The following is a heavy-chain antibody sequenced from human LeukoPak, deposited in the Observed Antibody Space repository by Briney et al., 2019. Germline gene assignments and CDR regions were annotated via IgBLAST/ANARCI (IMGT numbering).Heavy chain of an antibody. J-gene: IGHJ4*02. D-gene: IGHD3-16*01. V-gene: IGHV3-9*01. CDR3: ARGRGQGGFDY. Sequence: PGGSLRLSCAASGFTFNDYAMHWVRHAPGKGLEWVSGISWDSDNIDYADSVKGRFTIARDNTKNSLHLHMNSLTAEATALYYCARGRGQGGFDYWGQGTLVTVSS. CDR2: ISWDSDNI. CDR1: GFTFNDYA.